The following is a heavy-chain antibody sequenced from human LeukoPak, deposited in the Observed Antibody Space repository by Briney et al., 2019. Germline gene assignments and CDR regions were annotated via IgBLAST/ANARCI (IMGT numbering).Heavy chain of an antibody. CDR3: AKGLSAGMVRGVIIISGFDY. Sequence: AGGSLRLSCAASGFTFSSYGMHWVRQAPGKGLEWVAVISYDGSNKYYADSVKGRFTIPRDNSKNTLYLQMNSLRAEDTAVYYCAKGLSAGMVRGVIIISGFDYWGQGTLVTVSS. CDR1: GFTFSSYG. CDR2: ISYDGSNK. J-gene: IGHJ4*02. D-gene: IGHD3-10*01. V-gene: IGHV3-30*18.